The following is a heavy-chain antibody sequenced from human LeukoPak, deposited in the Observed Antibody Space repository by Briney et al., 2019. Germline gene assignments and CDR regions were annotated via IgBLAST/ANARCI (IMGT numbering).Heavy chain of an antibody. CDR2: VNHSGST. CDR1: GGSFSGYY. D-gene: IGHD6-13*01. Sequence: SETLSLTCAVYGGSFSGYYWSWIRQPPGKGLEWIGEVNHSGSTNYNPSLKSRVTISVDTSKNQFSLKLSSVTAADTAVYYCARGYSSSWFDPWGQGTLVTVSS. CDR3: ARGYSSSWFDP. J-gene: IGHJ5*02. V-gene: IGHV4-34*01.